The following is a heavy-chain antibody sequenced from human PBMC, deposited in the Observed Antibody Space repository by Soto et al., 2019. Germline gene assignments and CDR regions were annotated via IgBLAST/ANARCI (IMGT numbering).Heavy chain of an antibody. Sequence: EVQLVESGGGLVQTGGSLRLSCAASGFTFSSYAMHWVRQAPGKGLEYVSAISSNGGSTYYANSVKGRFTISRDNSKNTLYLQMGSLRAEDMAVYYCARRDGYNFDYWGQGTLVTVSS. CDR2: ISSNGGST. V-gene: IGHV3-64*01. J-gene: IGHJ4*02. CDR1: GFTFSSYA. CDR3: ARRDGYNFDY. D-gene: IGHD5-12*01.